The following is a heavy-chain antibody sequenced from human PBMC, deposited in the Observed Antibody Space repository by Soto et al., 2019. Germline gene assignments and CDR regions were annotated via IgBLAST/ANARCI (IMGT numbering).Heavy chain of an antibody. CDR3: AMDPRLQLWSSFDY. D-gene: IGHD5-18*01. CDR2: IIPIFGTA. CDR1: GGTFSSYA. Sequence: QVQLVQSGAEVKKPGSSVKVSCKASGGTFSSYAISRVRQAPGQGLEWMGGIIPIFGTANYAQKFQGRVTSTADKSTSTAYMELSSLRSEDTAVYYCAMDPRLQLWSSFDYWGQGTLVTVSS. J-gene: IGHJ4*02. V-gene: IGHV1-69*06.